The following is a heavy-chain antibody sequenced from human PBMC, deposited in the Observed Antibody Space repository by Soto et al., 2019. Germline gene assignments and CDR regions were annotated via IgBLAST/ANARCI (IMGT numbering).Heavy chain of an antibody. CDR3: ARDKITGLFDY. J-gene: IGHJ4*02. CDR1: GVSFIGYY. Sequence: SETLSLTCAVYGVSFIGYYWTWILQPPGTGLEWIGEINHSGSTNYNPSLKSRVTISVDTSKNQFSLKLTSVTAADTAVYYCARDKITGLFDYWGQGTLVTVSS. CDR2: INHSGST. V-gene: IGHV4-34*01. D-gene: IGHD2-8*02.